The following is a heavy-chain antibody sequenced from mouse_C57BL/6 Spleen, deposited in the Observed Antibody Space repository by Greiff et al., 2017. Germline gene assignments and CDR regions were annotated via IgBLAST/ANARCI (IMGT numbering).Heavy chain of an antibody. J-gene: IGHJ1*03. CDR3: ARWGTTVVATGYFDV. CDR2: INPNNGGT. V-gene: IGHV1-22*01. CDR1: GYTFTDYN. D-gene: IGHD1-1*01. Sequence: VQLKQSGPELVKPGASVKMSCKASGYTFTDYNMHWVKQSHGKSLEWIGYINPNNGGTSYNQKFKGKATLTVNKSSSTAHMELRSLTSEDSAVYYCARWGTTVVATGYFDVWGTGTTVTVSS.